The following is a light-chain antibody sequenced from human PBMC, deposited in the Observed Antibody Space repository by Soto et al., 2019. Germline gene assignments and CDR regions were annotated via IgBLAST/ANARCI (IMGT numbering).Light chain of an antibody. V-gene: IGKV3-15*01. J-gene: IGKJ5*01. Sequence: VTLSVVAVSLSQRERVTLSFRSSQSVADNLAWFQQKPGQGPRLLIYGASTRATGIPARFSGSGSETDFTLAISSLRSEDSTGYRSAVSAFLLISFAEVTRLENK. CDR3: AVSAFLLIS. CDR1: QSVADN. CDR2: GAS.